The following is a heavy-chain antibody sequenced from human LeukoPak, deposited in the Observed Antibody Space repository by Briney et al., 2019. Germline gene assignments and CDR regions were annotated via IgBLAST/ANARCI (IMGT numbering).Heavy chain of an antibody. CDR2: VNPNSGAT. J-gene: IGHJ4*02. CDR1: GYXFIAYY. Sequence: ASVKVSCKASGYXFIAYYIHWVRQAPGQGPEWLGWVNPNSGATNYAQKFQGRVTMTRDTSLSTVYVELTWLTSDDTAVYYCARGVYYDSSGYYSDYWGQGTLVTVSS. CDR3: ARGVYYDSSGYYSDY. V-gene: IGHV1-2*02. D-gene: IGHD3-22*01.